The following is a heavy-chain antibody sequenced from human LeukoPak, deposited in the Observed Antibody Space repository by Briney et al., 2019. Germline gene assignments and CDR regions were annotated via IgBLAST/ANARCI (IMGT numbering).Heavy chain of an antibody. CDR1: GYTFTGYY. J-gene: IGHJ6*02. CDR2: INPNTGGT. D-gene: IGHD5-24*01. Sequence: ASVKVSCKASGYTFTGYYIHWVRQAPGQGLEWMGWINPNTGGTSYARKFQGRVTMTRDTSISTAYMELSRLRSDDTAIYYCAREEETYGMDVWGQGTTVTVSS. V-gene: IGHV1-2*02. CDR3: AREEETYGMDV.